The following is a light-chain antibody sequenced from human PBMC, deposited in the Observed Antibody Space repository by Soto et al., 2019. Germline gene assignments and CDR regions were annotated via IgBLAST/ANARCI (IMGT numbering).Light chain of an antibody. J-gene: IGLJ3*02. Sequence: QPVLTQPASVSGSPGQSITVSCTGTSSDVGAYNLVSWYQQRPGKAPRLIIYEGTKRPSGISHRFSGSKSDNTASLTISGLRAEDEAHYPCCSYAGSRTFVFGGGTQLTVL. CDR2: EGT. V-gene: IGLV2-23*01. CDR1: SSDVGAYNL. CDR3: CSYAGSRTFV.